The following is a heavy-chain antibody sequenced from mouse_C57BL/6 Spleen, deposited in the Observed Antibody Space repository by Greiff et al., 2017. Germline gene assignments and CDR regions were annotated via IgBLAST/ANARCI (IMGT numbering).Heavy chain of an antibody. J-gene: IGHJ3*01. CDR2: IYPRSGNT. V-gene: IGHV1-81*01. CDR3: ARENYYGSSPAWFAY. Sequence: VQLQQSGAELARPGASVKLSCKASGYTFTSYGISWVKQRTGQGLEWIGEIYPRSGNTYYNEKFKGKATLTADKSSSPAYMELRSLTSGDSAVYFCARENYYGSSPAWFAYWGQGTLVTVSA. CDR1: GYTFTSYG. D-gene: IGHD1-1*01.